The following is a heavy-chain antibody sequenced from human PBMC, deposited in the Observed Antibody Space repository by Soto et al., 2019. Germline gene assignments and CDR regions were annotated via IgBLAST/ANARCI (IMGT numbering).Heavy chain of an antibody. CDR2: ISGSGGST. CDR3: AKHAHSSGWFY. V-gene: IGHV3-23*01. D-gene: IGHD6-19*01. Sequence: EVQLLESGGGVVQPGGSLRLSCAASGFTFSSYTMSWVRQAPGKGLEWVSAISGSGGSTYYADSVKGRFTLSSDNSKNTLYMQMNSLRGADTAVYYCAKHAHSSGWFYWGQGTPVTVSS. CDR1: GFTFSSYT. J-gene: IGHJ4*02.